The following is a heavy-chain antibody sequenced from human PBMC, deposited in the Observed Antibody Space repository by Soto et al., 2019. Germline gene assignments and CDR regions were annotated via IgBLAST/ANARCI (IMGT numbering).Heavy chain of an antibody. CDR2: INSSGGST. CDR3: AKDLYGDYDFHC. Sequence: EVQLLESGGGLVQPGGSLRLSCAASGFTFSSYAMSWVRQAPGKGLEWVSTINSSGGSTYYADSVKGRFTISRDNSKNTLYLQMNSLRAEDTAVYYCAKDLYGDYDFHCWGQGTLVTVSS. V-gene: IGHV3-23*01. D-gene: IGHD4-17*01. CDR1: GFTFSSYA. J-gene: IGHJ4*02.